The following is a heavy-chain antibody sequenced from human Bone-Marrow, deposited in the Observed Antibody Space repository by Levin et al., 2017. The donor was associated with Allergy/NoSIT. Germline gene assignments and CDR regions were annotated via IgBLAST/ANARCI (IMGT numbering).Heavy chain of an antibody. V-gene: IGHV3-13*01. CDR1: GFPFNTYD. J-gene: IGHJ6*02. CDR2: IGSAGDT. CDR3: AGRPGFGYGVGV. Sequence: PGGSLRLSCAASGFPFNTYDMHWVRQAAGKGLEWVSGIGSAGDTYYADSVKGRFTISRENAKNSLYLQMNSLRAGDTAVYYCAGRPGFGYGVGVWGQGTTVTVSS. D-gene: IGHD3-10*01.